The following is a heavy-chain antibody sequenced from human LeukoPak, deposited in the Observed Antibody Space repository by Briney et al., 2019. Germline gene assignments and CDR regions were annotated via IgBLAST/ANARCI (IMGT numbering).Heavy chain of an antibody. V-gene: IGHV1-2*02. J-gene: IGHJ5*02. CDR2: INPNSGGT. Sequence: AAVKVSCKASGYTFTGYYMHWVRQAPGQGLEWMGWINPNSGGTNYAQKFQGRVTMTRDTSISTAYMELSRLRSDDTAVYYCARDRRFGGFDWFDPWGQGTLVTVSS. CDR1: GYTFTGYY. CDR3: ARDRRFGGFDWFDP. D-gene: IGHD3-10*01.